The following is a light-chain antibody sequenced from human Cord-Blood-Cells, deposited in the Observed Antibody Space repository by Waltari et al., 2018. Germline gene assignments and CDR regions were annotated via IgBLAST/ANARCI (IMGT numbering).Light chain of an antibody. CDR1: QSVSSN. CDR2: GAS. J-gene: IGKJ1*01. V-gene: IGKV3-15*01. Sequence: EIVMTQSPATLSVSPGERATLSCRASQSVSSNLAWYQQKPGQAPRLLIYGASTRATGIPARFSGSGSGTELTLTISSLQSEDFAVYYCQQYNNWPRTFGQETKVEIK. CDR3: QQYNNWPRT.